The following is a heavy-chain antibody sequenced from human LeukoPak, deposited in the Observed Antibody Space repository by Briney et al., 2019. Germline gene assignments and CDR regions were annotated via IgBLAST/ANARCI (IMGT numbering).Heavy chain of an antibody. CDR2: IQYDGSNK. CDR3: AKNFYDSSGYYPFDY. D-gene: IGHD3-22*01. V-gene: IGHV3-30*02. CDR1: GFTFSDYG. Sequence: GGSLRLSCAASGFTFSDYGIHWVRQPPGKGLEWVAFIQYDGSNKYYADSVKGRFTISRDNSKNTLYLQMNSLRAEDTALYYCAKNFYDSSGYYPFDYWGQGTLVTVSS. J-gene: IGHJ4*02.